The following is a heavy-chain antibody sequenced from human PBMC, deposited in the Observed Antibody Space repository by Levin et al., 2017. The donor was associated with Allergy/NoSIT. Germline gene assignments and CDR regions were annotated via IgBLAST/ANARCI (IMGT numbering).Heavy chain of an antibody. CDR3: ARAGSASWYDY. CDR2: ISFGGGTT. D-gene: IGHD6-13*01. V-gene: IGHV3-23*01. CDR1: GFTLNSYT. Sequence: GGSLRLSCVASGFTLNSYTMGWVRQAPGMGLEWVSDISFGGGTTYYAVSVKGRSTISRDTSKNTLYLQMNSLRVEDTAVYYCARAGSASWYDYWGQGTLVTVSS. J-gene: IGHJ4*02.